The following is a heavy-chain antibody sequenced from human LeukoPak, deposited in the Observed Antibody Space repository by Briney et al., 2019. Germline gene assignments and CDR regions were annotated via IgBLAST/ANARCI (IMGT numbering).Heavy chain of an antibody. CDR1: GFTVSNNY. Sequence: GGSLTLSCAASGFTVSNNYMRWVRQAPGKGLEWVSLIYSGGSTYYADSVKGRFIISRDNSKNTLYLQMNSLRAEDTAVYYCAKDQLDYYDSSGYYYVGGHYFDYWGQGTLVTVSS. J-gene: IGHJ4*02. V-gene: IGHV3-66*01. D-gene: IGHD3-22*01. CDR2: IYSGGST. CDR3: AKDQLDYYDSSGYYYVGGHYFDY.